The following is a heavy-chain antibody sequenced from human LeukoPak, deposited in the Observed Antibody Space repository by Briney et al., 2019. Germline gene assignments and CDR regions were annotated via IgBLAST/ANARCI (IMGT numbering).Heavy chain of an antibody. Sequence: PGGSLRLSCSASGFTFSSYAMHWVRQAPGKGLEWVAVISYDGSNKYYADSVKGRFTISRDNSKNTLYLQMNSLRAEDTAVYYCANFRYSSSSIDYWGQGTLVTVSS. CDR1: GFTFSSYA. J-gene: IGHJ4*02. CDR2: ISYDGSNK. D-gene: IGHD6-13*01. V-gene: IGHV3-30*04. CDR3: ANFRYSSSSIDY.